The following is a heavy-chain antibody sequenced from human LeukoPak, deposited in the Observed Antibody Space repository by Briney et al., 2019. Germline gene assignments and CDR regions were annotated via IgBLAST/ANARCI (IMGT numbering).Heavy chain of an antibody. D-gene: IGHD2-2*01. CDR2: INSNSDTV. Sequence: GGSLRLSCAASGFTFRTYGMNWVRQAPGKGLEWISYINSNSDTVHYSNSVEGRFTISRDNAKNSLYLQMNSLRAEDTAVYYCAREGLRYCSSTSCSDAFDIWGQGTMVTVSS. CDR3: AREGLRYCSSTSCSDAFDI. J-gene: IGHJ3*02. CDR1: GFTFRTYG. V-gene: IGHV3-48*04.